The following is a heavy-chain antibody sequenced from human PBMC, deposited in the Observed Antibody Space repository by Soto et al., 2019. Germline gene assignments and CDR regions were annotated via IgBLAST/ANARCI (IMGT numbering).Heavy chain of an antibody. D-gene: IGHD3-9*01. CDR2: INHSGST. J-gene: IGHJ4*02. CDR3: AATYYDFLAGLLNPKYYFDY. V-gene: IGHV4-34*01. Sequence: QVHLQQWGAGLLKPSETLSLTCAVYGGSFSGYSWNWIRQPPGKGLEWIGEINHSGSTDYNPSLKSRVTISVDRSKNQFSLKLDSVTAADTAVYYCAATYYDFLAGLLNPKYYFDYWGQVTLVTFSS. CDR1: GGSFSGYS.